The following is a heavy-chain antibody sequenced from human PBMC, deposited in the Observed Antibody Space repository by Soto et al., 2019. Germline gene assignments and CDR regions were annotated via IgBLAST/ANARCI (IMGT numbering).Heavy chain of an antibody. CDR2: INAANGKT. V-gene: IGHV1-3*01. Sequence: ASVKVSCKASGYTFTRYAIHWVRQAPGQRLEWMGWINAANGKTKFSQKFQGRVTFTRDTSATTAYMELSSLRFEDTAVYYCAINFDGRGSYFDSRGQEAPVTVSS. CDR1: GYTFTRYA. D-gene: IGHD3-9*01. CDR3: AINFDGRGSYFDS. J-gene: IGHJ4*02.